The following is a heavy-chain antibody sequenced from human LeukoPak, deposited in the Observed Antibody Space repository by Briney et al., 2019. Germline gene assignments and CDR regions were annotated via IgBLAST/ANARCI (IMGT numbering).Heavy chain of an antibody. D-gene: IGHD3-22*01. CDR2: INPNSGGT. Sequence: ASVKVSCKASGYTFTGYYMHWVRQAPGQGLEWMGWINPNSGGTNYAQKFQGRVTMTRDTSISTAYMELSRLRSDDTAVYYRARGKKSSGYYYGNFDYWGQGTLVTVSS. CDR1: GYTFTGYY. CDR3: ARGKKSSGYYYGNFDY. J-gene: IGHJ4*02. V-gene: IGHV1-2*02.